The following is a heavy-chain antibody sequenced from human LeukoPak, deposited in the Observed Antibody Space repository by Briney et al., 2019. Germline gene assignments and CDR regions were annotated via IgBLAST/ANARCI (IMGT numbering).Heavy chain of an antibody. CDR3: ARDCTIAAAGICYYYYYGMDV. CDR2: IYTSGST. J-gene: IGHJ6*02. D-gene: IGHD6-13*01. V-gene: IGHV4-4*07. Sequence: PSETLSLTCTVFGGSISSYYWSWIRQPAGKGLEWIGRIYTSGSTNYNPSLKSRVTMSVDTSKNQFSLKLSSVTAADTAVYYCARDCTIAAAGICYYYYYGMDVWGQGTTVTVSS. CDR1: GGSISSYY.